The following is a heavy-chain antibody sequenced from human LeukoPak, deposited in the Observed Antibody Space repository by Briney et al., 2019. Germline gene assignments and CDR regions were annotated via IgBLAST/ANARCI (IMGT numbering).Heavy chain of an antibody. J-gene: IGHJ6*02. Sequence: GGSLRLSCAASGFTFKNYGMHWVRQAPGKGLEWVAVISYDGRNKYYSDSVKGRFTISRDNSKNTLHLQMNSLRAEDTAVFYCASGAAAGSETFLGMDVWGQGTTVIVSS. D-gene: IGHD6-13*01. CDR2: ISYDGRNK. CDR3: ASGAAAGSETFLGMDV. CDR1: GFTFKNYG. V-gene: IGHV3-30*03.